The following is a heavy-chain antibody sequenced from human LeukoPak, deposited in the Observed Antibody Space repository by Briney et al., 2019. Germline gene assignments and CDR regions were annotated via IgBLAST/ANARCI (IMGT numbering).Heavy chain of an antibody. CDR3: AKARKGDTRAFDC. D-gene: IGHD3-16*01. V-gene: IGHV3-23*01. CDR2: ISGSGGST. Sequence: PGGSLRLSCAASGFTFSSYAMSWVRQAPGKGLEWVSAISGSGGSTYYADSVKGRFTISRDNSKNTLYLQMNSLRAEATAVYYCAKARKGDTRAFDCWGQGTLVTVSS. J-gene: IGHJ4*02. CDR1: GFTFSSYA.